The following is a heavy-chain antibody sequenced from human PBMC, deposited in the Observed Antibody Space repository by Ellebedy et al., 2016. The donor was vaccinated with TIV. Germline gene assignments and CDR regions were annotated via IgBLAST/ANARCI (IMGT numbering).Heavy chain of an antibody. J-gene: IGHJ6*02. D-gene: IGHD3-3*01. CDR1: GYTFTGYY. CDR2: INPNSGGT. CDR3: ARDFGRAPHKFLEWLFYYYYYGMDV. Sequence: ASVKVSXKASGYTFTGYYMHWVRQAPGQGLEWMGWINPNSGGTNYAQKFQGRVTMTRDTSISTAYMELSRLRSDDTAVYYCARDFGRAPHKFLEWLFYYYYYGMDVWGQGTTVTVSS. V-gene: IGHV1-2*02.